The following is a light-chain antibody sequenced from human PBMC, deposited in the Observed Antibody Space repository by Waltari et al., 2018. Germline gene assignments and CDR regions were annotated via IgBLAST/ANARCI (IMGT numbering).Light chain of an antibody. Sequence: SYELTQPPSVSVSPGQTARITCSGDALPKQYAHWYQQKPGQAPVMVIYKDNERPSGSPERCSGSSSGTTVTLTISGVQAEDEADYYCQSADSSGTWVFGGGTNLTVL. V-gene: IGLV3-25*03. J-gene: IGLJ3*02. CDR2: KDN. CDR1: ALPKQY. CDR3: QSADSSGTWV.